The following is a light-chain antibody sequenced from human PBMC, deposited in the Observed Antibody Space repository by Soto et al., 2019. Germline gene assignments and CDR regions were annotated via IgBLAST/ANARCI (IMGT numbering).Light chain of an antibody. CDR2: GAS. CDR3: QPYDASPT. J-gene: IGKJ1*01. CDR1: QSINNNY. V-gene: IGKV3-20*01. Sequence: EIVLTQSPGTLSLSAGERDTLSCRASQSINNNYLAWYQQKPGQAPTVLIYGASSRAPGIPDRFSGSGSGTDFTLTISRLEPEDFAVYYCQPYDASPTFGQGPKVEIK.